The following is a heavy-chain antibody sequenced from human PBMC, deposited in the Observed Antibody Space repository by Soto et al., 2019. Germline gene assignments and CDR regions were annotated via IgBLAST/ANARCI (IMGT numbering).Heavy chain of an antibody. Sequence: EVQLLESGGGLVQPGGSLRLSCAASGFTFSSYAMSWVRQAPGKGLEWVSAISGSGGSTYYADSVKGRFTISRDNSKNTLYLQMNSLRAEDTAVYYCAKDLSGSYYYDSSGPTDYWGQGTLVTVSS. D-gene: IGHD3-22*01. CDR3: AKDLSGSYYYDSSGPTDY. J-gene: IGHJ4*02. CDR2: ISGSGGST. CDR1: GFTFSSYA. V-gene: IGHV3-23*01.